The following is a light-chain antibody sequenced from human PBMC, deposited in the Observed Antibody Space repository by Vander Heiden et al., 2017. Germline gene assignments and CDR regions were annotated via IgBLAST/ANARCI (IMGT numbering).Light chain of an antibody. CDR3: QQSHSTPPT. J-gene: IGKJ2*01. CDR1: RSISSY. V-gene: IGKV1-39*01. Sequence: DIQMTQSPSSLSASVGDRVTITCRASRSISSYLNWYHQKPGKATTLLIYAASSLQSGVRSRFSGSGSGTDFTLTISSLQPEDFATDYWQQSHSTPPTFGQGTKLEIK. CDR2: AAS.